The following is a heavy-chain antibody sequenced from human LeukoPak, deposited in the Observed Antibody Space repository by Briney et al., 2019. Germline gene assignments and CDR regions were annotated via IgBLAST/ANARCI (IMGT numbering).Heavy chain of an antibody. V-gene: IGHV3-7*01. CDR1: GFTFRKYW. CDR2: IDKDGSEK. Sequence: GGSLRLSCAVAGFTFRKYWMRWVRQAPGKGLDGVASIDKDGSEKRYVDSVKGRFTISRDNAKNSVYLQMTSLGAEDTAVYYCATYTQYFGAPGTDYWGQGTLVTVSS. J-gene: IGHJ4*02. D-gene: IGHD3-10*01. CDR3: ATYTQYFGAPGTDY.